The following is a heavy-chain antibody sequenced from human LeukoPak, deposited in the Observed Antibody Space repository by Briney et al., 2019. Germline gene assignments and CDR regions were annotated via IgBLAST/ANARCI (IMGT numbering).Heavy chain of an antibody. CDR1: GFTFSSYS. CDR3: ARDSGGGGYCTNGVCYQDDY. V-gene: IGHV3-21*01. Sequence: GGSLRLSCAASGFTFSSYSMNWVRQAPGKGLEWVSSISSSSSYIYYADSEKGRFTISRDNAKNSLYLQMNSLRAEDTAVYYCARDSGGGGYCTNGVCYQDDYWGQGPLVTVSS. J-gene: IGHJ4*02. CDR2: ISSSSSYI. D-gene: IGHD2-8*01.